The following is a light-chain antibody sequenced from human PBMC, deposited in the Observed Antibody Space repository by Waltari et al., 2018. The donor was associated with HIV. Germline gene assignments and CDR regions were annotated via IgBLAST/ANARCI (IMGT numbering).Light chain of an antibody. CDR3: QTWDTNTPF. J-gene: IGLJ2*01. CDR1: KMGDDW. CDR2: QDT. V-gene: IGLV3-1*01. Sequence: SFELTQPPSVSVSPGQTARITCSGDKMGDDWASWYQKKPGQSPVLVIYQDTKRPSGIPERFPGSNSGNTATLTISGTQAVDEADYYCQTWDTNTPFFGGGTKLTVL.